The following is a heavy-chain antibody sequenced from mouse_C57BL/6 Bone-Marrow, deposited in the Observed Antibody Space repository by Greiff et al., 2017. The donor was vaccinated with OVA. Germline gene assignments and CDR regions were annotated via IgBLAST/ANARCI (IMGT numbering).Heavy chain of an antibody. V-gene: IGHV1-26*01. CDR2: INPNNGGT. CDR1: GYTFTDYY. Sequence: EVKLVESGPELVKPGASVKISCKASGYTFTDYYMNWVKQSPGKSLEWIGDINPNNGGTSYNQKFKGKATLTVDKSSSTAYMEHRRLTAEDSAVYYCARELSDDAMDYWGQGTSVTVSS. D-gene: IGHD2-13*01. CDR3: ARELSDDAMDY. J-gene: IGHJ4*01.